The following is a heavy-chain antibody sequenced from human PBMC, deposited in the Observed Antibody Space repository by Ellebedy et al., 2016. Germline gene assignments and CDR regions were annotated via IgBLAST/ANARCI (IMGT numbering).Heavy chain of an antibody. CDR1: GFTFSSYS. V-gene: IGHV3-48*02. J-gene: IGHJ4*02. D-gene: IGHD6-6*01. CDR3: ARDPYSSSAQFDD. Sequence: GESLKISXAASGFTFSSYSMNWVRQAPGKGLEWVSYISSSSSTIYYADSVKGRFTISRDNAKNSLYLQMNSLRDEDTAVYYCARDPYSSSAQFDDWGQGTLVTVSS. CDR2: ISSSSSTI.